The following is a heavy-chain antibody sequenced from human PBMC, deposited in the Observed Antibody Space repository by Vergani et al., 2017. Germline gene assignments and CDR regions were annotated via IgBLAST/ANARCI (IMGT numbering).Heavy chain of an antibody. CDR2: IIPIFGTA. D-gene: IGHD2-2*01. J-gene: IGHJ6*03. Sequence: QVQLVQSGAEVKKPGSSEKVSCKASGGTFSSYAISWVRQAPGQGLEWMGGIIPIFGTANYAQKFQGRVTITADESTSTAYMELSSLRSEDTAVYYCARVSGDLGYCSSTSCHYYYYMDVWGKGTTVTVSS. V-gene: IGHV1-69*01. CDR1: GGTFSSYA. CDR3: ARVSGDLGYCSSTSCHYYYYMDV.